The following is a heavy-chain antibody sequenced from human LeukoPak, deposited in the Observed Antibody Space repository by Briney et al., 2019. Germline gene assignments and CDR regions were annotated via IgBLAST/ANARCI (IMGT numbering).Heavy chain of an antibody. J-gene: IGHJ4*02. D-gene: IGHD4-17*01. CDR3: ARERDDYDDPGPLDY. Sequence: PGGSLTLSCAASGFTFSSYAMSWVRHAPGTGLKWVSRVYRDGSTTAYADSVKGRLSISRENSKNTLYLDMNSLRGRGTAVYYCARERDDYDDPGPLDYWGQGTLVTVSS. CDR1: GFTFSSYA. CDR2: VYRDGSTT. V-gene: IGHV3-74*01.